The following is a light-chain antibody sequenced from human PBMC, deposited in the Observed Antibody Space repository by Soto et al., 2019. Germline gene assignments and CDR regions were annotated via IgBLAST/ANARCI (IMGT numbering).Light chain of an antibody. CDR1: ESISSY. Sequence: DLQMTQSPSSLSASVGERVTITCRESESISSYLNWYQQKPGKAPKFLIYAASSLQSGVPSRFSGSGSGTDFTLTISSLQPEDFATYYCQQSYRTPRTFGQGTKVEIK. CDR3: QQSYRTPRT. J-gene: IGKJ1*01. CDR2: AAS. V-gene: IGKV1-39*01.